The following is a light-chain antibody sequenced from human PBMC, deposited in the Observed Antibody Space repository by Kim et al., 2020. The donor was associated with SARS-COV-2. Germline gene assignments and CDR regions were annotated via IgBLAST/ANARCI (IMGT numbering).Light chain of an antibody. CDR1: QSVSSSH. V-gene: IGKV3-20*01. CDR2: STS. CDR3: QQYGTTPLT. J-gene: IGKJ4*01. Sequence: PGQRATLSCTASQSVSSSHLAWYQQRPGQAPRLLIHSTSSRATGISDRFSGSGSGTDFTLTISRLEPEDFAVYYCQQYGTTPLTFGGGTKV.